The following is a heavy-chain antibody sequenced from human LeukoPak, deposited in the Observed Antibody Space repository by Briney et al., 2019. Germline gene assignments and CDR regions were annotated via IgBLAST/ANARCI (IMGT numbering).Heavy chain of an antibody. J-gene: IGHJ4*02. D-gene: IGHD2-2*01. CDR1: GGTFSSYS. CDR3: ARDSALRCSSASCYFDY. V-gene: IGHV1-69*04. Sequence: SVKVSCKASGGTFSSYSISWVRQAPGQGPEWLGRITPNLAITDYAQKFRGRVTLTADKSTSTVYMELGSLTSEDTAAYYCARDSALRCSSASCYFDYWGQGTLVTVSS. CDR2: ITPNLAIT.